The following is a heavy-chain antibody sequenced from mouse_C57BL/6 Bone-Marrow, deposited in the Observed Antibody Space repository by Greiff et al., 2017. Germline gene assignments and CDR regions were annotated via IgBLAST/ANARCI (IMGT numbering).Heavy chain of an antibody. CDR2: IYPGDGDT. CDR3: ASFERFAY. J-gene: IGHJ3*01. Sequence: QVQLQQSGPELVKPGASVKISCKASGYAISSSWMNWVKQRHGKGLEWIGRIYPGDGDTNYNGKFKGKATLTADKSSSTAYMQLSSLTSEDSAVYFCASFERFAYWGQGTLVTVSA. CDR1: GYAISSSW. V-gene: IGHV1-82*01.